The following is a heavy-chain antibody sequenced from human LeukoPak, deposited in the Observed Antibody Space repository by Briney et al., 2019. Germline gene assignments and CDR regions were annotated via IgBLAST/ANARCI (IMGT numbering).Heavy chain of an antibody. D-gene: IGHD1-26*01. CDR1: GYTLTELS. J-gene: IGHJ4*01. CDR2: FDPENGET. V-gene: IGHV1-24*01. CDR3: GARPPTVGAYIDY. Sequence: GASVKVSCKVSGYTLTELSMHWVRQAPGKGLEWKGGFDPENGETICARKFQGRVTMIEDNSTDTAFIEQRSLRSDEAAGDYCGARPPTVGAYIDYWG.